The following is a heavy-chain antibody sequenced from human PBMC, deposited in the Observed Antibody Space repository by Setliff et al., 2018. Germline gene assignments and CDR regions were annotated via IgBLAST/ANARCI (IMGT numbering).Heavy chain of an antibody. CDR3: ARDTTSGWMLTN. CDR1: GFTFSSYG. D-gene: IGHD6-25*01. Sequence: GGSLRLSCAASGFTFSSYGMHWVRQAPGKGLEWVAVISYDGSNKYYADSVKGRFTVSRDNAKNSLHLQMNSLRAEDTAVYYCARDTTSGWMLTNWGQGTLVTVSS. CDR2: ISYDGSNK. J-gene: IGHJ4*02. V-gene: IGHV3-30*03.